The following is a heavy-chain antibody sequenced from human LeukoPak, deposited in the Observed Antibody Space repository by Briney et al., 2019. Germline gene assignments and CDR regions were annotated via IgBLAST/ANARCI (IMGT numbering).Heavy chain of an antibody. CDR2: ISSSSSYI. J-gene: IGHJ4*02. V-gene: IGHV3-21*01. CDR3: ARSGGIGSSWYGDY. Sequence: TGGSLRLSCAASGFTFGTYAMSWVRQAPGKGLEWVSSISSSSSYIYYADSVKGRFTISRDNAKNSLYLQMNSLRAEDTAVYYCARSGGIGSSWYGDYWGQGTLVTVSS. D-gene: IGHD6-13*01. CDR1: GFTFGTYA.